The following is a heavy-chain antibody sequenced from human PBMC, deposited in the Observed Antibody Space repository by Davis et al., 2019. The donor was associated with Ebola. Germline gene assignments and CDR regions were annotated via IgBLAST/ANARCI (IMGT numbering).Heavy chain of an antibody. J-gene: IGHJ5*02. Sequence: GESLKISCKCSGYSFTSYWIGWVRQMPGKGLEWMGIIYPGDSGTRYSPSFQGQVTISADKSISTAYLQWSSLKASDSAMYYCARSSIAARQGFISWGQGTLVTVSS. CDR3: ARSSIAARQGFIS. CDR1: GYSFTSYW. CDR2: IYPGDSGT. D-gene: IGHD6-6*01. V-gene: IGHV5-51*01.